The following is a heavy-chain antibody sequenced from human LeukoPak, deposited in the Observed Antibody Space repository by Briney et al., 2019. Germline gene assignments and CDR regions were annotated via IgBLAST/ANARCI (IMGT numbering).Heavy chain of an antibody. Sequence: TGGSLRLSCAASGFTFNSYVMSWVRQAPGKGLVWVSRIASDGSSTTYADSVKGRFSISRDNAKNTLYLQMNSLRVEDTAVYYCARGRPHGNDYWGQGTLVTVSS. V-gene: IGHV3-74*01. J-gene: IGHJ4*02. CDR3: ARGRPHGNDY. CDR2: IASDGSST. D-gene: IGHD4-23*01. CDR1: GFTFNSYV.